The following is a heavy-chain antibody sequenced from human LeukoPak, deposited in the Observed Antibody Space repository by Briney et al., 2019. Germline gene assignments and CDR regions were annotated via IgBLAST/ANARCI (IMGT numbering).Heavy chain of an antibody. D-gene: IGHD6-19*01. CDR2: LYSGGDT. V-gene: IGHV3-66*01. J-gene: IGHJ4*02. Sequence: GGSLGLSCAASRLTVSSNYMSWVRQAPGKGLEWVSVLYSGGDTYYADSVKGRFTISRDNSKSSLYLQMNSLRAEDTAVYYCARGATVAGDFDYWGQGTLVTVSS. CDR3: ARGATVAGDFDY. CDR1: RLTVSSNY.